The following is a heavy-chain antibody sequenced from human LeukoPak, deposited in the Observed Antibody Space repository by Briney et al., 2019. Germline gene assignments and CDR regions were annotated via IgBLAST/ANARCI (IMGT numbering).Heavy chain of an antibody. CDR2: MWYDGRKK. CDR1: GFTFRSYG. J-gene: IGHJ4*02. V-gene: IGHV3-33*01. Sequence: GGSLRLSCAASGFTFRSYGMHWVRQAPGKGLEWVAVMWYDGRKKDYADSVKGRFIISRDNAKNSLYLQMNSLRAEDTAVYYCARHRDYWGQGTLVTVSS. CDR3: ARHRDY.